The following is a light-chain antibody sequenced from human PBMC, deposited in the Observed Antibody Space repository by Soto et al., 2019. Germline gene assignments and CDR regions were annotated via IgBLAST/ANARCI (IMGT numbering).Light chain of an antibody. V-gene: IGLV2-14*01. CDR2: EVS. J-gene: IGLJ3*02. Sequence: QSVLTQPASVSGSPGQSITISCTGTSSDVGGFNYVSWFQHHPGKAPKLMIYEVSNRPSGVSNRFSASKSGNTASLTISGLQAEDEGDYYCTSYTRISTRVFGGGTKLTVL. CDR3: TSYTRISTRV. CDR1: SSDVGGFNY.